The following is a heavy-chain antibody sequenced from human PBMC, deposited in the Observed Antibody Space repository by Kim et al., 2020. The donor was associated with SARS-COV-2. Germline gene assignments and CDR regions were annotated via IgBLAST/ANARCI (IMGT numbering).Heavy chain of an antibody. J-gene: IGHJ4*02. CDR2: ITPYNGNS. CDR1: GYTFINFG. V-gene: IGHV1-18*01. Sequence: AAVTVSCQASGYTFINFGISWVRQAPGQGLEWMGWITPYNGNSKYAQKFQGRVSMTTDTSTSTVYMELRSLRSDDTAVYYCARGLVGASTDAYWGQGTLVTVSS. D-gene: IGHD1-26*01. CDR3: ARGLVGASTDAY.